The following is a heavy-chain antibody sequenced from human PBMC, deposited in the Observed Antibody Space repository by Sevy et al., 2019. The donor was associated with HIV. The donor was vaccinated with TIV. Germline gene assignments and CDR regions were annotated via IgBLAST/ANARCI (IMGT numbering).Heavy chain of an antibody. Sequence: GGSLRLSCAASGFTFTRYWMSWVRQAPGKGLGWVANINEEGRETYHVDSVKGRCTISIDKARKSLHLQMDSLRAGDTAIYYCARDVAAGDFWGQGTLVTVSS. CDR3: ARDVAAGDF. CDR2: INEEGRET. CDR1: GFTFTRYW. J-gene: IGHJ4*02. D-gene: IGHD2-21*01. V-gene: IGHV3-7*01.